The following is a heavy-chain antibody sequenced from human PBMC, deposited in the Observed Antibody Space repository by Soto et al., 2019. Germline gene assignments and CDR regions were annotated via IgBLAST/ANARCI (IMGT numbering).Heavy chain of an antibody. Sequence: GGSLRLSCAASGFTFSSYWMHWVRQAPGKGLVWVSRINSDGSSTSYADSVKGRFTISRDNAKNTLYLQMNSLRAEDTAVYYCALGYCSGGSCRPPKFGGQGTLVTVSS. D-gene: IGHD2-15*01. CDR2: INSDGSST. CDR3: ALGYCSGGSCRPPKF. CDR1: GFTFSSYW. V-gene: IGHV3-74*01. J-gene: IGHJ4*02.